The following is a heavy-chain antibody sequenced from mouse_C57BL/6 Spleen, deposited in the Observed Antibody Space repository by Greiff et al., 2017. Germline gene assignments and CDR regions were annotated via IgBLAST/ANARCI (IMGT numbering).Heavy chain of an antibody. CDR3: ARRGNYGSSHWYFDV. CDR1: GFTFSSYA. CDR2: ISDGGSYT. Sequence: EVQVVESGGGLVKPGGSLKLSCAASGFTFSSYAMSWVRQTPEKRLEWVATISDGGSYTYYPDNVKGRFTISRDNAKNNLYLQMSHLKSEDTAMYYCARRGNYGSSHWYFDVWGTGTTVTVSS. J-gene: IGHJ1*03. D-gene: IGHD1-1*01. V-gene: IGHV5-4*01.